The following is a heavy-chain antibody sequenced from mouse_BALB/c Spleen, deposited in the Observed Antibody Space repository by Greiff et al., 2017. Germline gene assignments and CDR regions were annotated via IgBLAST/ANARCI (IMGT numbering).Heavy chain of an antibody. CDR1: GYTFSSYW. J-gene: IGHJ4*01. Sequence: QVQLQQSGAELMKPGASVKISCKATGYTFSSYWIEWVKQRPGHGLEWIGEILPGSGSTNYNEKFKGKATFTADTSSNTAYMQLSSLTSEDSAVYYCARGYGNIYYYAMDSGVKEPQSPSPQ. CDR2: ILPGSGST. V-gene: IGHV1-9*01. D-gene: IGHD2-1*01. CDR3: ARGYGNIYYYAMDS.